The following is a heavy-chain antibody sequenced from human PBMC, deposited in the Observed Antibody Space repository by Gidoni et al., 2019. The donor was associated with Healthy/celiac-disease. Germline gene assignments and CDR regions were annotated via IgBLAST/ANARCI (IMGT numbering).Heavy chain of an antibody. J-gene: IGHJ2*01. CDR1: GFSLSTSGVG. V-gene: IGHV2-5*01. CDR3: AHRKGGSSCFECFDL. CDR2: IYWNDDK. D-gene: IGHD6-13*01. Sequence: QITLKESGPTLVKPTQTLTLTCTFSGFSLSTSGVGVGWIRQPPGKALEWLALIYWNDDKRYSPSLKSRLTITKDTSKNQVVLTMTNMDPVDTATYYCAHRKGGSSCFECFDLWGRGTLVTVSS.